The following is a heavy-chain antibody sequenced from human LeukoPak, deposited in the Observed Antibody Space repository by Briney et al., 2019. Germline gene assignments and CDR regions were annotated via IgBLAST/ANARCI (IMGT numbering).Heavy chain of an antibody. CDR1: GYTFTSYD. CDR3: ARGSWYYYGSGSYYTEDPNFDY. J-gene: IGHJ4*02. V-gene: IGHV1-8*01. CDR2: MNPNSGNT. D-gene: IGHD3-10*01. Sequence: GASVKVSCKASGYTFTSYDINWVRQATGQGLEWMGWMNPNSGNTGYAQKFQGRVTMTRNTSISTAYMELSSLRSEDTAVYYCARGSWYYYGSGSYYTEDPNFDYWGQGTLVTVSS.